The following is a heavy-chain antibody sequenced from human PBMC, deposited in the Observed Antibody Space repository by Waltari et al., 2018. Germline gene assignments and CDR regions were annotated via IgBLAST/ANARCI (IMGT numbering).Heavy chain of an antibody. J-gene: IGHJ4*02. Sequence: EVRLVESGGGLGEPGRSLRLSCSTSGFTFGDYGISWVRQAPGKGLEWVGFTRSKTYYGTAEYAASMKGRFIISRDDSKSVAYLQMNNLKSEGTAVYYCARVEGSFWSGYRFDSWGQGTPVTVSS. CDR3: ARVEGSFWSGYRFDS. V-gene: IGHV3-49*04. CDR1: GFTFGDYG. CDR2: TRSKTYYGTA. D-gene: IGHD3-3*01.